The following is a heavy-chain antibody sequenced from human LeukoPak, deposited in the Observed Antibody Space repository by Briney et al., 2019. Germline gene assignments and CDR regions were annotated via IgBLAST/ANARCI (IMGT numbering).Heavy chain of an antibody. D-gene: IGHD2-2*01. CDR2: IYYSGST. CDR3: ARGEVVPAAYPNWFDP. J-gene: IGHJ5*02. CDR1: GGSISSYY. Sequence: SETLSLTCTVSGGSISSYYWSWIRQPPGKGLEWIGYIYYSGSTNYNPSLKSRVTISVDTSKNQFSLKLSSVTAADTAVYYCARGEVVPAAYPNWFDPWGQGTLVTVSS. V-gene: IGHV4-59*12.